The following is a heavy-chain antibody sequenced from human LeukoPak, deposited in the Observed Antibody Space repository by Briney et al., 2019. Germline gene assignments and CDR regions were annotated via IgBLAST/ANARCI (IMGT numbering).Heavy chain of an antibody. J-gene: IGHJ4*02. CDR1: GFTFSSYD. Sequence: PGGSLRLSCAASGFTFSSYDMPWVRQATGKGLEWVSAIGTAGDTYYPGSVKGRFTISRENAKNSLYLQMNSLRAGDTAVYYCARGRYCSSTSCYLFDYWGQGTLVTVSS. D-gene: IGHD2-2*01. CDR2: IGTAGDT. V-gene: IGHV3-13*01. CDR3: ARGRYCSSTSCYLFDY.